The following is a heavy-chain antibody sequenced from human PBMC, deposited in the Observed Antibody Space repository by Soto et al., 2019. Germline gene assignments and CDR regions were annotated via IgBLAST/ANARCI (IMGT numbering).Heavy chain of an antibody. CDR2: FDPEDGET. CDR1: GYTLTELS. Sequence: ASVKLSCKVSGYTLTELSMHWVRQAPGKGLEWMGGFDPEDGETIYAQKFQGRVTMTEDTSTDTAYMELSSLRSEDTAVYYCATIVVVPAARTDWFDPWGQGTLVTVSS. J-gene: IGHJ5*02. D-gene: IGHD2-2*01. V-gene: IGHV1-24*01. CDR3: ATIVVVPAARTDWFDP.